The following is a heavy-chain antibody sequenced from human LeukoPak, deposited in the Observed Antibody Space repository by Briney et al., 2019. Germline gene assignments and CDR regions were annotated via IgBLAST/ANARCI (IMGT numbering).Heavy chain of an antibody. CDR3: ARVSPNTVTTLQYLDY. D-gene: IGHD4-17*01. CDR2: IKQDGSEK. CDR1: GFTFGSHW. V-gene: IGHV3-7*01. J-gene: IGHJ4*02. Sequence: PGGSLRLSCAASGFTFGSHWMSWVRQAPGKGLEWVANIKQDGSEKYYVDSVKGRFTISRDNAKNSLYLQMNSLRAEDTAVYYCARVSPNTVTTLQYLDYWGQGTLVTVSS.